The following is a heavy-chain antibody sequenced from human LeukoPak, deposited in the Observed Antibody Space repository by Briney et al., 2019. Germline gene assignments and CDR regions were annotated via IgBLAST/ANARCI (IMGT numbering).Heavy chain of an antibody. CDR3: ARVYYDSSGYLVDY. J-gene: IGHJ4*02. D-gene: IGHD3-22*01. V-gene: IGHV4-59*01. CDR1: GGSISSYY. Sequence: TSETLSLTCTVSGGSISSYYWSWIRQPPGKGLEWIGYIYYSGSTNYNPSLKSRVTISVDTSKNQLSLKLSSVTAADTAVYYCARVYYDSSGYLVDYWGQGTLVTVSS. CDR2: IYYSGST.